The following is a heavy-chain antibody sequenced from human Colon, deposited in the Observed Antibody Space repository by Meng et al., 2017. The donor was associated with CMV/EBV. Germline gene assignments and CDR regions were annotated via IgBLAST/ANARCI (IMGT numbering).Heavy chain of an antibody. J-gene: IGHJ5*02. CDR2: ISAPGTYT. Sequence: GESLKISWAASGLIFRDSSMGWVRQAPGKGLEWVSSISAPGTYTHYADSVKGRFTISRDNAKNSLYLQMNTVRAEDTAVYYCAREGYDWNVPSFFYTWGQGALVTVSS. CDR3: AREGYDWNVPSFFYT. D-gene: IGHD1-1*01. V-gene: IGHV3-21*01. CDR1: GLIFRDSS.